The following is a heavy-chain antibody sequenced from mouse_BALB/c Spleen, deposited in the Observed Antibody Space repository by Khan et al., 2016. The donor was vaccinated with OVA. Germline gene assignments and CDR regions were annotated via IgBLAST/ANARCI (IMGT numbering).Heavy chain of an antibody. Sequence: EVELVESGGGLVQPGGSLKLSCAASGFTFRSYTMSWFRQTPEKRLEWVAVISNGGGSTYYPDTVKGRFTISRDNAMDTLYLQMSSLKSEDTAIYYCAAPAYEGYYYVMDYWGQGTSVTVSS. V-gene: IGHV5-12-2*01. D-gene: IGHD2-14*01. CDR1: GFTFRSYT. CDR3: AAPAYEGYYYVMDY. CDR2: ISNGGGST. J-gene: IGHJ4*01.